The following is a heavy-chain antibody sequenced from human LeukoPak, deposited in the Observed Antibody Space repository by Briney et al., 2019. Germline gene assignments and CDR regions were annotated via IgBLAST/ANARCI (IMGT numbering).Heavy chain of an antibody. D-gene: IGHD2-2*01. J-gene: IGHJ4*02. Sequence: GGSLRLSCAASGFTFSSYSTNWVRQAPGKGLEWVSYISSSSSTIYYADSVKGRFTISRDNAKNSLYLQMNSLRAEDTAVYYCARDLVVPAGNWGQGTLVTVSS. CDR2: ISSSSSTI. CDR1: GFTFSSYS. CDR3: ARDLVVPAGN. V-gene: IGHV3-48*01.